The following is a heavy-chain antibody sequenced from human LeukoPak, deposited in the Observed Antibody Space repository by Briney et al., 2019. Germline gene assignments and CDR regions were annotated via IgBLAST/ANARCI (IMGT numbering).Heavy chain of an antibody. D-gene: IGHD6-19*01. V-gene: IGHV1-2*02. Sequence: ASVKVSYKASGYTFTGYYIHWVRQAPGQGLEWMGWINPNSGGTNYAQKFQGRVTMTRDTSISTAYMELSRLRSDDTAVYYCARVGGGAGTVLGYWGQGTLVTVSS. J-gene: IGHJ4*02. CDR2: INPNSGGT. CDR3: ARVGGGAGTVLGY. CDR1: GYTFTGYY.